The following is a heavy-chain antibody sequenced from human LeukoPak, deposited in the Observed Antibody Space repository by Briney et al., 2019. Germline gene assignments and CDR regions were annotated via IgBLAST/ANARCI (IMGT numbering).Heavy chain of an antibody. J-gene: IGHJ6*03. CDR1: GYSISSGYY. V-gene: IGHV4-38-2*01. CDR2: IYRSGST. D-gene: IGHD2-15*01. CDR3: ARAQTCSGGSCYSWYYYYYMDV. Sequence: PSETLSLTCAVSGYSISSGYYWGWIRQPPGKGLEWIGNIYRSGSTYYNPSLKSRVTISLDTSKNQFSLKLSSVTAADTAVYYCARAQTCSGGSCYSWYYYYYMDVWGKGTTVTVSS.